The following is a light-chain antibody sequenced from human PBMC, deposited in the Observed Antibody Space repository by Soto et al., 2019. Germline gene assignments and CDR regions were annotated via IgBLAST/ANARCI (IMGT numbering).Light chain of an antibody. CDR1: QSVSSSY. CDR3: QQYGSSPFT. Sequence: IVLTQSPGTLSLSPGERATLSCRASQSVSSSYLAWYQQKPGQAPRLLIYGASSRATGIPDRFSGSGSGTDFTLTISRLEPEDFAVYYCQQYGSSPFTFAPGTKVAIK. J-gene: IGKJ3*01. V-gene: IGKV3-20*01. CDR2: GAS.